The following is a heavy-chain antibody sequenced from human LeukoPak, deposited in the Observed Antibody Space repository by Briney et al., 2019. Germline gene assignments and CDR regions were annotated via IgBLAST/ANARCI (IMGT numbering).Heavy chain of an antibody. CDR1: GFTFNSHE. CDR2: ITSSGGIT. V-gene: IGHV3-48*03. J-gene: IGHJ5*02. Sequence: GGSLRLSCAASGFTFNSHEMHWVRQAPGKGLDWVSYITSSGGITYYADSVKGRFTVSRDNAKNSLYLQMNSLRAEDTAVYDCAGERNCGGDCYQGSWFDPWGQGTLVTVSS. D-gene: IGHD2-21*02. CDR3: AGERNCGGDCYQGSWFDP.